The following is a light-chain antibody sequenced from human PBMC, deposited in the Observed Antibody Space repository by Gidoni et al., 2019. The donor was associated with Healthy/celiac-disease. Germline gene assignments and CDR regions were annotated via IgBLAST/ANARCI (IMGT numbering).Light chain of an antibody. J-gene: IGKJ4*01. CDR1: QSVLSSSNNKNY. CDR2: WAF. Sequence: DIVMTQSPDSLAVSLGERATINSKSSQSVLSSSNNKNYLAWYQQKPGQPPKLLIYWAFTRESGVPDRFGGSGSGTGFTLTISSLQAEDGAVCYCQPYYSTPLTFGGGTKVEIK. CDR3: QPYYSTPLT. V-gene: IGKV4-1*01.